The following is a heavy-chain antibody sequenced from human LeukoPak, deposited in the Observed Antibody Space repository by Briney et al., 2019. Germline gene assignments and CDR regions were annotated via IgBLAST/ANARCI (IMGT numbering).Heavy chain of an antibody. V-gene: IGHV4-39*07. CDR1: GGSISSSSYY. J-gene: IGHJ3*02. CDR3: ARGVYNWNDLAFDI. Sequence: PSETLSLTCTVSGGSISSSSYYWGWIRQPPGEGLEWIGSIYYSGSTYYNPSLKSRVTISVDTSKNQFSLKLSSVTAADTAVYYCARGVYNWNDLAFDIWGQGTMVTVSS. CDR2: IYYSGST. D-gene: IGHD1-1*01.